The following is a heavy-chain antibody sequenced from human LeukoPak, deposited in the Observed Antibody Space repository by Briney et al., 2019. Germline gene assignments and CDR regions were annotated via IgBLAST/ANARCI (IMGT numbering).Heavy chain of an antibody. Sequence: GASVKVSCKASGYTFTSYGISWVRQAPGQGLEWMGWISAYNGNTNYAQKLQGRVTMTTDTSTSTAYMELRSLRSDDTAVYYCARARRYCSSTSCYVYYYYYMDVWGKGTTVTVSS. CDR2: ISAYNGNT. V-gene: IGHV1-18*01. CDR3: ARARRYCSSTSCYVYYYYYMDV. CDR1: GYTFTSYG. J-gene: IGHJ6*03. D-gene: IGHD2-2*01.